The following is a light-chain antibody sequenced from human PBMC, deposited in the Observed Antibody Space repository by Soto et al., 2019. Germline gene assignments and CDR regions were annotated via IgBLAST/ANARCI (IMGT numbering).Light chain of an antibody. CDR3: QQYASSPLT. CDR1: QSVSSSC. Sequence: EIVLTQSPGTLSLSPGERATLSCRASQSVSSSCLAWYQQKPGQAPRLLICGASSRATGIPDRFSGSESRKGLDLIISRMEHEDFALYCCQQYASSPLTFGGGTKVEIK. V-gene: IGKV3-20*01. CDR2: GAS. J-gene: IGKJ4*01.